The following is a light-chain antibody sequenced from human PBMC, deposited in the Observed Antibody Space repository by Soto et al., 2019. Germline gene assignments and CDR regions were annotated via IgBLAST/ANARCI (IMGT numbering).Light chain of an antibody. J-gene: IGLJ2*01. CDR1: SSKIGAGYD. CDR3: QSYDSSLSGSV. Sequence: QSVLTQPPSVSGAPGQRVTISCTGSSSKIGAGYDVHWYQQLPGTAPKLLIYGNSNRPSGVPDRFSGSKSGTSASLAITGLQAEDEAYYYCQSYDSSLSGSVFGGGTKVTVL. CDR2: GNS. V-gene: IGLV1-40*01.